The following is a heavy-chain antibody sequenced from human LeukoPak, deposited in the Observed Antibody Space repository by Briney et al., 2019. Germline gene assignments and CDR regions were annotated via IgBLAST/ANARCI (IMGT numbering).Heavy chain of an antibody. J-gene: IGHJ6*02. D-gene: IGHD3-3*01. V-gene: IGHV4-31*03. CDR3: ARVREQFGVSMDV. Sequence: PSETLSLTCTVSGGSISSGGYYWSWIRQHPGKGLEWIGYIYYSGSTYYNPSLKSRVTISVDTSKNQFSLKLSSVTAADTAVYYCARVREQFGVSMDVWGQGTTVTVSS. CDR1: GGSISSGGYY. CDR2: IYYSGST.